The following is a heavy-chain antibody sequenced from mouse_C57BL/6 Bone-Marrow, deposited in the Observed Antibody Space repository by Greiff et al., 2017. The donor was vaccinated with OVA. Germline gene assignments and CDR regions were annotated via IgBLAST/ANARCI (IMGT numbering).Heavy chain of an antibody. J-gene: IGHJ3*01. D-gene: IGHD1-1*01. V-gene: IGHV8-8*01. Sequence: QVTLKESGPGILQPSQTLSLTCSFSGFSLSTFGMGVGWIRQPSGQGLEWLAHIWWDDDKYYNPALKSRLTISKDTSKNQVFLKIANVDTADTATYYCARMATNYYYGSSSPWFAYWGQGTLVTVSA. CDR3: ARMATNYYYGSSSPWFAY. CDR1: GFSLSTFGMG. CDR2: IWWDDDK.